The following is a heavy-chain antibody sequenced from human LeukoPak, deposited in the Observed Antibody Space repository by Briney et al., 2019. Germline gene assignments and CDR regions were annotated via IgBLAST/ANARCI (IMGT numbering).Heavy chain of an antibody. Sequence: SGGSLRLSCAASGFTFDDYAMHWVRQAPGKGLEWVSVIYSGGSTYYADSVKGRFTISRDNSKNTLYLQMNSLRAEDTAVYYCARGPGAAGYFDYWGQGTLVTVSS. CDR3: ARGPGAAGYFDY. V-gene: IGHV3-66*01. D-gene: IGHD6-13*01. CDR2: IYSGGST. J-gene: IGHJ4*02. CDR1: GFTFDDYA.